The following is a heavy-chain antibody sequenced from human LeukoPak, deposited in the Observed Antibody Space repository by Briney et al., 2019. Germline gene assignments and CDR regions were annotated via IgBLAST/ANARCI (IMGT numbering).Heavy chain of an antibody. D-gene: IGHD2-2*01. CDR2: INHSGST. V-gene: IGHV4-59*01. J-gene: IGHJ6*03. Sequence: SETLSLTCTVSGDFITAYYWSWIRQPPGKGLEWIGEINHSGSTNYNPSLKSRVTISVDTSKNQFSLKLSSVTAAGTAVYYCARASLNQLLEDNYYYYYYMDVWGKGTTVTVSS. CDR1: GDFITAYY. CDR3: ARASLNQLLEDNYYYYYYMDV.